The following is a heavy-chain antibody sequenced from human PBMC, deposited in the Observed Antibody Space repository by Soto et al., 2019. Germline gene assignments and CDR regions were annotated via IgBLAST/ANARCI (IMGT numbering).Heavy chain of an antibody. Sequence: QVQLVESGGGVVQPGRSLRLSCAASGFTFSSCAMPWVRQAPGKGLEWVDLISYDGSNKYYADSVKGRFTISRDNSKNTLYLQMNSLRAEDTAVYYCARDKRDLRFLEWSYYFDYWGQGTLVTVSS. CDR1: GFTFSSCA. CDR3: ARDKRDLRFLEWSYYFDY. CDR2: ISYDGSNK. V-gene: IGHV3-30-3*01. J-gene: IGHJ4*02. D-gene: IGHD3-3*01.